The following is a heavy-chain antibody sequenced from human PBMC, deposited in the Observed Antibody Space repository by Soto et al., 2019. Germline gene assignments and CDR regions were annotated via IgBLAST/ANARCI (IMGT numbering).Heavy chain of an antibody. D-gene: IGHD4-17*01. J-gene: IGHJ6*02. Sequence: QVQLVQSGAEVKKPGASVKVSCKASGYTFTGYYMHWVRLATGQGLEWMGWINPNSGGTSYAQKFQGWVTMTRDTSISTAYMELSRLRSDDMAVYYCASQYGDYNGMDVWGQGTTVTVSS. CDR2: INPNSGGT. CDR1: GYTFTGYY. CDR3: ASQYGDYNGMDV. V-gene: IGHV1-2*04.